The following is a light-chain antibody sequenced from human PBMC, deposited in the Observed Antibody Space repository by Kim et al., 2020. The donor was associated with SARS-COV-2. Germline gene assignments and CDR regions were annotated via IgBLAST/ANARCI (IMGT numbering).Light chain of an antibody. V-gene: IGLV2-14*01. Sequence: SSLPPPSSLSLSPGPSLPISCPGPSSDVGGYNYVSWYQQHPGQAPKLMIYEVSNRPSGISTRFFGSKSGPPASLPLSGLQAEDEADYYCSSYTSRTTLYVFGTGTKVTGL. J-gene: IGLJ1*01. CDR2: EVS. CDR1: SSDVGGYNY. CDR3: SSYTSRTTLYV.